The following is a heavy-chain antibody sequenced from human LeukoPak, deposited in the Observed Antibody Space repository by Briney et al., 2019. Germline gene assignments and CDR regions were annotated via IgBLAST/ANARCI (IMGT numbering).Heavy chain of an antibody. D-gene: IGHD3-22*01. CDR1: DGSINTPNYY. CDR3: ARGGNRYDSSGLSNFDY. J-gene: IGHJ4*02. CDR2: IFYRGST. V-gene: IGHV4-39*07. Sequence: SETLSLTCTVSDGSINTPNYYWGWIRQPPGKGLEWIGNIFYRGSTYYGPSLKSRVTISVDTSKNQFSLKLSSVTAADTAVYYCARGGNRYDSSGLSNFDYWGQGTLVTVSS.